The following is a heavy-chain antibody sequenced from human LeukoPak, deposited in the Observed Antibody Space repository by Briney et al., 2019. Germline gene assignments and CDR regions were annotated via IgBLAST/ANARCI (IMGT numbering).Heavy chain of an antibody. Sequence: SETLSLTCSVSGGSISSYYWSWIRQPPGKGLEWIGYIYYSGRTSYNPSLKSRVTISVDTSKNQFSLKLSSVTAADTAVYYCARTYSSGWYAADNWFDPWGQGTLVTVSS. CDR3: ARTYSSGWYAADNWFDP. CDR2: IYYSGRT. CDR1: GGSISSYY. D-gene: IGHD6-19*01. V-gene: IGHV4-59*01. J-gene: IGHJ5*02.